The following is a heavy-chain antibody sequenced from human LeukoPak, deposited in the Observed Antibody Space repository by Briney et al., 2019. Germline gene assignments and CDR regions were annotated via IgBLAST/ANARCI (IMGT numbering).Heavy chain of an antibody. V-gene: IGHV4-34*01. CDR2: INHSGST. Sequence: SETLSLTCAVYGGSFSGYYWSWIRQPPGKGLEWIGEINHSGSTNYNPSLKSRVTISVDTSKNQFSLKLSSVTAADTAVYYCARRVSYSSSSPFFDYWGQGTLVTVSS. J-gene: IGHJ4*02. CDR1: GGSFSGYY. D-gene: IGHD6-6*01. CDR3: ARRVSYSSSSPFFDY.